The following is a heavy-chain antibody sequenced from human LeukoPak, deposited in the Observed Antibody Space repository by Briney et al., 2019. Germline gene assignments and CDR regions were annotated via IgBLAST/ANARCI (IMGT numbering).Heavy chain of an antibody. CDR3: AKVDGSKIVVVIIYACDI. CDR2: ISWGTRTI. Sequence: GGSLRLSCAASGFTFGDYVMHWVRQAPGKGLEWVSRISWGTRTIDYASSVKGRFTISRDNSKNTLYLQMYSLSAEDTAVYYCAKVDGSKIVVVIIYACDIWGQGTMVTVSS. CDR1: GFTFGDYV. V-gene: IGHV3-9*01. J-gene: IGHJ3*02. D-gene: IGHD3-22*01.